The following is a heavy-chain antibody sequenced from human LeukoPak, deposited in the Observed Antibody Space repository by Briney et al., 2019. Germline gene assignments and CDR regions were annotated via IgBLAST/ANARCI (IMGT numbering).Heavy chain of an antibody. Sequence: PGGSLRLSCAASGFTFSNAWMSWVRQAPGKGLEWVGRIKSKTDGGTTDYAAPVKGRFTISRDDSKNTLYLQMNSLKTEDTAVYYCTTDGRRELPTRDYWGQGTLVTVSS. J-gene: IGHJ4*02. V-gene: IGHV3-15*01. D-gene: IGHD1-26*01. CDR2: IKSKTDGGTT. CDR3: TTDGRRELPTRDY. CDR1: GFTFSNAW.